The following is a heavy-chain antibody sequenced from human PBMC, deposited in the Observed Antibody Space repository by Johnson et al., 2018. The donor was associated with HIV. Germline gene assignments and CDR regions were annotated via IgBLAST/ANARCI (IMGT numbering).Heavy chain of an antibody. CDR3: ARAPHPQWQWLPPGAFDI. CDR1: GFTVSSNY. V-gene: IGHV3-66*02. D-gene: IGHD6-19*01. J-gene: IGHJ3*02. Sequence: MLLVESGGGVVQPGGSLRLSCAASGFTVSSNYMSWVRQAPGKGLEWVSVIYSGGSTYYADSVKGRFTISRDNSKNTLYLQMNSLRVEDTAVYHCARAPHPQWQWLPPGAFDIWGQGTMVTVSS. CDR2: IYSGGST.